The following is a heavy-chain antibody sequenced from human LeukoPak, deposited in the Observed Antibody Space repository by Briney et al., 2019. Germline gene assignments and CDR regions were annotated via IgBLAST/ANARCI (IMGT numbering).Heavy chain of an antibody. J-gene: IGHJ4*02. D-gene: IGHD7-27*01. Sequence: GGSLRLSCAVSGFTFKTYWMAWVRQAPGKGLEWLANIKQNGEANQYEDSVMGRFTISRDNAENSLFLQMDSLRAEDTAVYYCARENWGTLDYWGQGALVTVSS. CDR2: IKQNGEAN. V-gene: IGHV3-7*01. CDR1: GFTFKTYW. CDR3: ARENWGTLDY.